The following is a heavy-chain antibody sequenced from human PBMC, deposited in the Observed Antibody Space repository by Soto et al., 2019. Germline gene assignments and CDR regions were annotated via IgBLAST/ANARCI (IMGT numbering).Heavy chain of an antibody. J-gene: IGHJ4*02. Sequence: QVQLAQSGAEERKPGASVKVSCEATGYTFTAYAMHWVRQAPGQRLEWMGWINPANGNTKYSQKFQGRLTITSDTSANTVYRELNSRTSDDTAMYYCTRSAISPYGGLIGPFDYWGQGNLVTVSS. D-gene: IGHD3-16*02. V-gene: IGHV1-3*05. CDR1: GYTFTAYA. CDR3: TRSAISPYGGLIGPFDY. CDR2: INPANGNT.